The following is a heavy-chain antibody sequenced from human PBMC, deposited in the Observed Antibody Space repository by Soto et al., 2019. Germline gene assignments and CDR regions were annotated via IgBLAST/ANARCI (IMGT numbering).Heavy chain of an antibody. V-gene: IGHV3-9*01. J-gene: IGHJ4*02. CDR3: AKDLLPYSSSSGY. Sequence: EVQLVESGGGLVQPGRSLRLSCAASGFTFDDYAMHWVRQAPGKGLEWVSGISWNSGSIGYADSAKGRFTISRDNAKNSLYLQMNSLRAEDTALYYCAKDLLPYSSSSGYWGQGTLVTVSS. CDR2: ISWNSGSI. D-gene: IGHD6-6*01. CDR1: GFTFDDYA.